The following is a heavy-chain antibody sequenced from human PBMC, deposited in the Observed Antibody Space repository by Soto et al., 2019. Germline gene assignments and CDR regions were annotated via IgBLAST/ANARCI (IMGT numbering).Heavy chain of an antibody. CDR1: GGSIRSYC. V-gene: IGHV4-59*12. CDR3: ARGGGVTYYDILTGPPFDY. J-gene: IGHJ4*02. CDR2: IYNSGST. D-gene: IGHD3-9*01. Sequence: PSETLSLTCTVSGGSIRSYCCSWIRLRPEEGQEWIGYIYNSGSTNYNPSLKSRVTISIDTSKNQFSLKLSSVTVADTAVYYCARGGGVTYYDILTGPPFDYWGQGTLVTVSS.